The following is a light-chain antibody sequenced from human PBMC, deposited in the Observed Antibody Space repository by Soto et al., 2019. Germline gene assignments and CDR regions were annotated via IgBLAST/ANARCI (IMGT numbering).Light chain of an antibody. CDR2: DIN. Sequence: QSALTQPASVSGSPGQSITISCTGTSSDVGDFNYVSWYQQHPGRPPKLIIYDINNRPSGLSNRFSVSKSGNTASLTISGLRAEDEADYFCSLYTSDNTLMFGGGTKLT. J-gene: IGLJ3*02. CDR3: SLYTSDNTLM. V-gene: IGLV2-14*03. CDR1: SSDVGDFNY.